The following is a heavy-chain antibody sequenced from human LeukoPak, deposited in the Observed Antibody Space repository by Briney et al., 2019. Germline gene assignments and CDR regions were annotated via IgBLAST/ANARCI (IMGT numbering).Heavy chain of an antibody. Sequence: SETLSLTCTVSGGSISSSSYYWGWIRQPSGKGLEWIGSIYYSGSTYYNPSLKSRVTISVDTSKNQFSLKLSSVTAADTAVYYCARHARGSGWPFDYWGQGTLVTVSS. V-gene: IGHV4-39*01. CDR3: ARHARGSGWPFDY. J-gene: IGHJ4*02. D-gene: IGHD6-19*01. CDR2: IYYSGST. CDR1: GGSISSSSYY.